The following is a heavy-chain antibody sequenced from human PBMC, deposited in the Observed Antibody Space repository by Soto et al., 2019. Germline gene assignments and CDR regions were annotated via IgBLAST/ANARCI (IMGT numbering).Heavy chain of an antibody. CDR2: ISAYNGNT. CDR3: XRGXFGAPTDY. Sequence: QVQLVQSGAEVKKPGASVKVSCKASGYTFTSYGISWVRQAPGQGLEWMGWISAYNGNTKYAQKXXXXTTXTTXXXXXXXXXXXXXXXXXXXXXXXXXRGXFGAPTDYXXXGXXVTVSS. CDR1: GYTFTSYG. V-gene: IGHV1-18*01. D-gene: IGHD3-10*01. J-gene: IGHJ4*01.